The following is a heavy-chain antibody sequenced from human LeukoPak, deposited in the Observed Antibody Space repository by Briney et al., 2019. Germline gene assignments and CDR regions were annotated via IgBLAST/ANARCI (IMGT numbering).Heavy chain of an antibody. CDR3: SRDLVYSHASGSFEAFDI. CDR1: GFTFSTYT. CDR2: ISSKSSYT. V-gene: IGHV3-21*01. Sequence: GGSLRLPCAASGFTFSTYTMNWVRQAPGKGLEWVSSISSKSSYTYHADSVKGRFTISRDNAKNSLYLQMNSLRAEDTAVYYCSRDLVYSHASGSFEAFDIWGQGTMVTVSS. J-gene: IGHJ3*02. D-gene: IGHD3-10*01.